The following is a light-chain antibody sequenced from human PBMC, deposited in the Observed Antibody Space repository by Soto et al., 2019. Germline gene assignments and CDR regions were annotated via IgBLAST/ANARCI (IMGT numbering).Light chain of an antibody. Sequence: EVVMTQSPVTLSVFPGERVTLSCRASQSMSTSLGWYQQKPGQAPRLLIYSASTRATGIPARFSGSGSGTEFTLTISSLESEDFAVYYCQQYINGYTFGQGTKLEIK. CDR1: QSMSTS. J-gene: IGKJ2*01. V-gene: IGKV3-15*01. CDR2: SAS. CDR3: QQYINGYT.